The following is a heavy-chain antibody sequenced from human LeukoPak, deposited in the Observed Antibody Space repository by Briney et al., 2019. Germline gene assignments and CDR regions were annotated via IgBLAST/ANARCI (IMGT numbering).Heavy chain of an antibody. CDR1: GGSISSYY. Sequence: SETLSLTCTVSGGSISSYYWIWIRQPPGKGLEWIGYIYYSGSANYNPSLKSRVTISVDTSKNQFSLKLISVTAADTAVYYWARVKDYYDSSGYYWPVYFDYWGQGTLVTVSS. CDR3: ARVKDYYDSSGYYWPVYFDY. J-gene: IGHJ4*02. V-gene: IGHV4-59*01. D-gene: IGHD3-22*01. CDR2: IYYSGSA.